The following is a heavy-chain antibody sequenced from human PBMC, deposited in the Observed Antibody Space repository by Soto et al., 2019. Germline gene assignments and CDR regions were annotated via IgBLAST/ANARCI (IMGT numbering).Heavy chain of an antibody. Sequence: SETLSLTCTVSGGSISSGGYYWSWIHQHPGEGLEWIGYIYYSGSTYYNPSLKSRVTISVDTSKNQFSLKLSSVTAADTAVYYCARDVGYCSGGSCYEGQAFDIWGQGTMVTVSS. CDR1: GGSISSGGYY. CDR3: ARDVGYCSGGSCYEGQAFDI. D-gene: IGHD2-15*01. J-gene: IGHJ3*02. CDR2: IYYSGST. V-gene: IGHV4-31*03.